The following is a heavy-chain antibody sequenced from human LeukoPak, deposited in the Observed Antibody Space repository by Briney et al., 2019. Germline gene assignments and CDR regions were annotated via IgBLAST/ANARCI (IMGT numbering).Heavy chain of an antibody. CDR3: ARGRWGLYYYMDV. J-gene: IGHJ6*03. CDR1: GYSFTSYA. CDR2: ISAYNGNT. D-gene: IGHD3-16*01. Sequence: GASVKVSCRASGYSFTSYAISWVRQAPGQGLEWMGWISAYNGNTNYAQKFQGRVTITRNTSISTAYMELSSLRSEDTAVYYCARGRWGLYYYMDVWGKGTTVTVSS. V-gene: IGHV1-18*01.